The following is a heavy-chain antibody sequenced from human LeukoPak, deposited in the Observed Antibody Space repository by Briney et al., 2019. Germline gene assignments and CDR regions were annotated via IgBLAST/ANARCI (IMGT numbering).Heavy chain of an antibody. CDR1: GFTFNSYG. CDR3: AKRDRTVTHAFDI. Sequence: PGRSLRLSCGASGFTFNSYGMHWVRQAPGKGLEWVAVVSYDGSKKYYADSVKGRFTISRDNSKNTLYLQMNSLRAEDTAVYYCAKRDRTVTHAFDIWGQGTMVTVSS. D-gene: IGHD4-17*01. J-gene: IGHJ3*02. CDR2: VSYDGSKK. V-gene: IGHV3-30*18.